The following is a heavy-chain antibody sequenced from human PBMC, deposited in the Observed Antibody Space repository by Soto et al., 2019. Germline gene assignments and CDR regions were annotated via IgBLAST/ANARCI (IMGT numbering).Heavy chain of an antibody. CDR3: AKEAGNLGYCTNGVCPNWFDP. V-gene: IGHV3-9*01. J-gene: IGHJ5*02. CDR2: ISWNSGSI. Sequence: PGGSLRLSCAASGFTFDDYAMHWVRQAPGKGLEWVSGISWNSGSIGYADSVKGRFTISRDNAKNSLYLQMNSLRVEDTALYYCAKEAGNLGYCTNGVCPNWFDPWGQGTLVTVSS. D-gene: IGHD2-8*01. CDR1: GFTFDDYA.